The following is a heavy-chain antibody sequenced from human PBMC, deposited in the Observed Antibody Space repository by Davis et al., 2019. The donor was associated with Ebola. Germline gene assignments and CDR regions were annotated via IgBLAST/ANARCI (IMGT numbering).Heavy chain of an antibody. CDR2: IDSSGNT. D-gene: IGHD5-24*01. Sequence: SETLSLTCTVSGGSISSSSYYWGWIRQPPGKGLERIGTIDSSGNTYYNPSLMSRVSISADTSKNQFSLKLRSVTAADTAVYFCVRRTNTYGGWFDPWGQGTLVTVSS. V-gene: IGHV4-39*01. J-gene: IGHJ5*02. CDR3: VRRTNTYGGWFDP. CDR1: GGSISSSSYY.